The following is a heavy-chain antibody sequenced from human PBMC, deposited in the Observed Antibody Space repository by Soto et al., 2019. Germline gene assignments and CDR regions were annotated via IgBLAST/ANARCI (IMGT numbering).Heavy chain of an antibody. CDR1: GGSISSYY. CDR3: ARAWRRYSSAWYEDY. V-gene: IGHV4-59*01. J-gene: IGHJ4*02. CDR2: LYYSGST. Sequence: QVQLQESGPGLVKPSETLSLTCTVSGGSISSYYWSWIRQPPGKGLEWIGYLYYSGSTNYNPSLKRRLTISVDTSKTLFSLKRSSVTAADTAVYYCARAWRRYSSAWYEDYWGQGTLVTVSS. D-gene: IGHD6-19*01.